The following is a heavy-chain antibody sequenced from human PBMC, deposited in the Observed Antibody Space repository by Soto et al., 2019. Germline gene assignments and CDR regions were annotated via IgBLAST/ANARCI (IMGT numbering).Heavy chain of an antibody. CDR3: ARGVDYGDYAIDY. Sequence: QVQLVESGGDVVQPGRSLRLSCAASGFTFSYYGMHWVRQAPGKGLEWVAVIWYDGSNIYYADSVKGRFTISRDNSRNTVFLEMNSLRAEDTAVYYCARGVDYGDYAIDYWGQGTLVTVSS. D-gene: IGHD4-17*01. V-gene: IGHV3-33*01. J-gene: IGHJ4*02. CDR1: GFTFSYYG. CDR2: IWYDGSNI.